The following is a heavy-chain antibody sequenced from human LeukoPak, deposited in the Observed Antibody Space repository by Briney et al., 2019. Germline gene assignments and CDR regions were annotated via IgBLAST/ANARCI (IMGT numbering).Heavy chain of an antibody. Sequence: PGGSLRLSCAASGFIFSNYAMSWVRQAPGKGLEWVAVISYDGSNKYYADSVKGRFTISRDNSKNTLYLQMNSLGAEDTAVYYCARSRGGYPAALFDYWGQGTLVTVSS. D-gene: IGHD2-2*01. V-gene: IGHV3-30-3*01. CDR3: ARSRGGYPAALFDY. J-gene: IGHJ4*02. CDR2: ISYDGSNK. CDR1: GFIFSNYA.